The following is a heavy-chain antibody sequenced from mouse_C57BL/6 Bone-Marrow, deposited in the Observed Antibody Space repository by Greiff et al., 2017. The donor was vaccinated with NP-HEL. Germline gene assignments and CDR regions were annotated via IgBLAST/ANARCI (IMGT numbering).Heavy chain of an antibody. J-gene: IGHJ4*01. D-gene: IGHD1-1*01. CDR1: GFTFSDYY. V-gene: IGHV5-12*01. CDR3: ARRGTTVVDGAMDY. CDR2: ISNGGGST. Sequence: EVQVVESGGGLVQPGGSLKLSCAASGFTFSDYYMYWVRQTPEKRLEWVAYISNGGGSTYYPDTVKGRFTISRDNAKNTLYLQMSRLKSEDTAMYYCARRGTTVVDGAMDYWGQGTSVTVSS.